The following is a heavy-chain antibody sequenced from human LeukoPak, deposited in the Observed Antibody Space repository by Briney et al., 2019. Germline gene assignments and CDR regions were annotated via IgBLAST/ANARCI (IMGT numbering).Heavy chain of an antibody. Sequence: GGSLRLSCAACGFPPRGYWMHGVREAPGRGLVWVSRINSNGSRPSYAGAVTGRLPISVSNGTTTPYLQLNRLRARDPAVYYGARELTIFGVVTYEVWFDPWGQGTLVSVSS. J-gene: IGHJ5*02. V-gene: IGHV3-74*01. CDR3: ARELTIFGVVTYEVWFDP. D-gene: IGHD3-3*01. CDR1: GFPPRGYW. CDR2: INSNGSRP.